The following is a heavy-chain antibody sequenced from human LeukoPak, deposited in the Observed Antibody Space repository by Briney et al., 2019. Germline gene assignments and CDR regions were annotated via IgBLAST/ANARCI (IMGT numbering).Heavy chain of an antibody. CDR2: ISGSGGST. Sequence: GGSLRLSCAASGFTFGSYALSWVRQAPGKGLEWVSAISGSGGSTYYADSVKGRFTISRDNSKNTLYLQMNSLRAEDTAVYYCAKSPWGYSSIWYYDYWGQGTLVTVSS. V-gene: IGHV3-23*01. J-gene: IGHJ4*02. CDR1: GFTFGSYA. CDR3: AKSPWGYSSIWYYDY. D-gene: IGHD6-13*01.